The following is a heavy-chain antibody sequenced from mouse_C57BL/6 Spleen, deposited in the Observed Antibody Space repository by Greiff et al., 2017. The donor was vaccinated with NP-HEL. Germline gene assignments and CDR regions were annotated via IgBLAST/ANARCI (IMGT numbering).Heavy chain of an antibody. CDR3: AIYYDFGGWAMDY. J-gene: IGHJ4*01. CDR2: INPSSGYT. Sequence: QVQLKQSGAELAKPGASVKLSCKASGYTFTSYWMHWVKQRPGQGLEWIGYINPSSGYTKYNQKFKDKATLTADKSSSTAYMQLSSLTYEDSAVYYCAIYYDFGGWAMDYWGQGTSVTVSS. D-gene: IGHD2-4*01. CDR1: GYTFTSYW. V-gene: IGHV1-7*01.